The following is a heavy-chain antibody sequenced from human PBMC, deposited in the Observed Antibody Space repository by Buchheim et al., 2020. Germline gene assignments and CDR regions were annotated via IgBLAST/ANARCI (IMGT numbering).Heavy chain of an antibody. V-gene: IGHV3-23*01. J-gene: IGHJ4*02. CDR1: GFTFSSYA. Sequence: EVQLLESGGGLVQPGGSLRLSCAASGFTFSSYAMSWVRQAPGKGLEWVSAISGRGGSTYYADSVKGRFTISRDNSKNTLELQMNSLRAEDTAVYYCAKTGNYDSSGYYGRIDYWGQGTL. D-gene: IGHD3-22*01. CDR2: ISGRGGST. CDR3: AKTGNYDSSGYYGRIDY.